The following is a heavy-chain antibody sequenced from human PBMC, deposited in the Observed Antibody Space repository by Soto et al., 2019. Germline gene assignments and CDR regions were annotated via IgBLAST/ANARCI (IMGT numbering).Heavy chain of an antibody. V-gene: IGHV3-33*01. CDR1: GFTLSSYG. Sequence: SLRLSCAASGFTLSSYGMHWVRQAPGKGLEWVAVIWYDGSNKYYADSVKGRFTISRDNSKNTLYLQMNSLRAEDTAVYYCARGYCSSTSCPYYYYGMDVWGQGTTVTVSS. J-gene: IGHJ6*02. CDR2: IWYDGSNK. D-gene: IGHD2-2*01. CDR3: ARGYCSSTSCPYYYYGMDV.